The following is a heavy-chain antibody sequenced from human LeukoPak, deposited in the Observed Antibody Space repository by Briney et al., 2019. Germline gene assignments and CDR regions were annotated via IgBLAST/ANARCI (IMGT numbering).Heavy chain of an antibody. CDR2: IYSSGGT. CDR3: ARDRGYCSSIRCYYYFDY. J-gene: IGHJ4*02. D-gene: IGHD2-2*01. Sequence: PSETLSLTCTVSGGSMSSYYWSWIRQPAGKGLEWIGRIYSSGGTNYNPSLKSRVTMSVDTSKNQFSLKLSSVTDADTAVYYCARDRGYCSSIRCYYYFDYWGQGTLLAVSS. V-gene: IGHV4-4*07. CDR1: GGSMSSYY.